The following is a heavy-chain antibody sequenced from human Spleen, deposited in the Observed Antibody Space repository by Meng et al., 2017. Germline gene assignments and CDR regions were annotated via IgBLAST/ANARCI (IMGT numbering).Heavy chain of an antibody. CDR1: GFTFSSYG. CDR2: ISYDGSNK. CDR3: AKDWAGETDAFDI. Sequence: CGFTFSSYGMHWDPQAPGQALEWVAVISYDGSNKYYADSVKGRFTISRDNSKNTLYLQMNSLRAEDTAVYYCAKDWAGETDAFDIWGQGTMVTVSS. D-gene: IGHD3-16*01. J-gene: IGHJ3*02. V-gene: IGHV3-30*18.